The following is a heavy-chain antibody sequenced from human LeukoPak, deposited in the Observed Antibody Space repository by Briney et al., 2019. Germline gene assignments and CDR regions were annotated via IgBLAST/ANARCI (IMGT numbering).Heavy chain of an antibody. CDR2: TYYSGST. J-gene: IGHJ4*02. CDR3: ARASLDSSSSGYYFDY. CDR1: GGSISSGGYY. V-gene: IGHV4-31*03. Sequence: SQTLSLTCTVSGGSISSGGYYWSWIRQHPGKGLEWIGYTYYSGSTYYNPSLKSRVTISVDTSKNQFSLKLSSVTAADTAVYYCARASLDSSSSGYYFDYWGQGTLVTVSS. D-gene: IGHD6-6*01.